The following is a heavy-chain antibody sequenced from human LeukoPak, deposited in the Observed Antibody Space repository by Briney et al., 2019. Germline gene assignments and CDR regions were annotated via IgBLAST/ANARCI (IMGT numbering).Heavy chain of an antibody. D-gene: IGHD2-2*02. V-gene: IGHV4-30-2*01. Sequence: SQTLSLTCAVSGGSISSGGYSWSWIRQPPGKGLEWIGYIYHSGSTYYNPSLKSRVTISVDRSKNQFSLKLSSVTAADTAVYYCASSIVVVPAAISGLVDYWGQGTLVTVSS. CDR3: ASSIVVVPAAISGLVDY. J-gene: IGHJ4*02. CDR1: GGSISSGGYS. CDR2: IYHSGST.